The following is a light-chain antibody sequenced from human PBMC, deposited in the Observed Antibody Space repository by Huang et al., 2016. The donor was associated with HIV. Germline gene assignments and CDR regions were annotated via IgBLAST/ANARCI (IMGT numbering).Light chain of an antibody. V-gene: IGKV3-15*01. CDR3: QQYHNWPYT. CDR2: GAS. CDR1: QSVATN. J-gene: IGKJ2*01. Sequence: EIIMTQSPATLSLSPGEGASLSCRANQSVATNLAWYIHRPGQSPRILIFGASTRASGLPGRFSGSGSGTHFTLTVSGLQSEDFAVYYCQQYHNWPYTFGQGTKLEI.